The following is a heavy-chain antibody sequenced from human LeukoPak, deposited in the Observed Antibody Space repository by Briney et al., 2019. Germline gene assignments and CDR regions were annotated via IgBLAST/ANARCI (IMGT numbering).Heavy chain of an antibody. Sequence: PGRSLRLSCAASGFTFNDYALYWVRQAPGKGLEWVTLISYDGYDKSYADSVRGRFTISRDNSRNTLYLQMNSLRAEDTAVYYCARDPFGRATIPDYWGQGTLVTVSS. CDR2: ISYDGYDK. V-gene: IGHV3-30-3*01. CDR3: ARDPFGRATIPDY. D-gene: IGHD1-26*01. CDR1: GFTFNDYA. J-gene: IGHJ4*02.